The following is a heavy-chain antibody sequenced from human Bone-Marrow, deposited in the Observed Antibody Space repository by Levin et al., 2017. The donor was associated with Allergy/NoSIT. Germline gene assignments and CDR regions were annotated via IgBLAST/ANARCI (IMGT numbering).Heavy chain of an antibody. Sequence: KISCKASGGTSSNYAITWVRQGPGQGLEWMGRITPILGIPNYAQKFQDRVSISADKSTNTAYMELSSLTSEDTAVYYCAREGFYCSGDTCYTRGRELDAWGQGTLVTVSS. CDR3: AREGFYCSGDTCYTRGRELDA. J-gene: IGHJ5*02. CDR1: GGTSSNYA. D-gene: IGHD2-15*01. V-gene: IGHV1-69*04. CDR2: ITPILGIP.